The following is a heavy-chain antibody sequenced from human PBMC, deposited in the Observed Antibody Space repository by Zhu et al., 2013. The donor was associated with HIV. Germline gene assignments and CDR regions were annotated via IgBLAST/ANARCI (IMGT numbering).Heavy chain of an antibody. J-gene: IGHJ1*01. CDR3: ARGNIATGIYYRGTRYYFHS. Sequence: QVQLVQSGPEVTTPGSSVRVSCRASGDTFNKYAFSWVRQAPGQGLEWLGGVVPVYRTTNAAQKYAEKFHDRLTITADESSRTIYMDLRSLTVEDTALYYCARGNIATGIYYRGTRYYFHSWGQGSLVTVSS. CDR1: GDTFNKYA. V-gene: IGHV1-69*01. CDR2: VVPVYRTT. D-gene: IGHD3-22*01.